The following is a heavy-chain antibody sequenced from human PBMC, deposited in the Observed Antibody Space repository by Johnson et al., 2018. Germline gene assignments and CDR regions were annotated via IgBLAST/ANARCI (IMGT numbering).Heavy chain of an antibody. CDR2: ISYDGSNK. CDR1: GFTFSSYG. Sequence: QVQLVESGGGVVQPGRSLRLSCAASGFTFSSYGMHWVRQAPGQGLEWVAVISYDGSNKYYADSVKGRFTLSRDNSKNTLYLQMNSLRAEDTAVYYCAKERLRQLAAAGTGYYYMDVWGKGTTVTVSS. V-gene: IGHV3-30*18. D-gene: IGHD6-13*01. J-gene: IGHJ6*03. CDR3: AKERLRQLAAAGTGYYYMDV.